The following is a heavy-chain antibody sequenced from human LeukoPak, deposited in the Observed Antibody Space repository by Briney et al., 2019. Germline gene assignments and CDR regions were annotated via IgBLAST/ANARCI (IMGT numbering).Heavy chain of an antibody. J-gene: IGHJ4*02. V-gene: IGHV1-2*02. Sequence: GASVKVSCKASGYTFTGYYMHWVRQAPGQGLEWMGWINPNSGGTNYAQKFQGRVTMTRDTSISTAYMELSRLRSDDTAVYYCARDLSGGYVTYDFDYWGQGTLVTVSS. CDR1: GYTFTGYY. CDR2: INPNSGGT. CDR3: ARDLSGGYVTYDFDY. D-gene: IGHD5-12*01.